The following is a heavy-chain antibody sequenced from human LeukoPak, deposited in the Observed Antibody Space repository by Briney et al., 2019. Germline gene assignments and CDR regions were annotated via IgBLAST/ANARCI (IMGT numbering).Heavy chain of an antibody. D-gene: IGHD3-22*01. CDR2: ISGSGGST. Sequence: GGSLKLSCAVSGFTFSSYAMSWVRQAPGRGLEWASVISGSGGSTTYADSVKGRFTISRDNSKNTLYLQMNSLRAEDTAVYYCAKHQYYDTSGFPTSLDSWGQGTLVTVSS. CDR3: AKHQYYDTSGFPTSLDS. CDR1: GFTFSSYA. J-gene: IGHJ4*02. V-gene: IGHV3-23*01.